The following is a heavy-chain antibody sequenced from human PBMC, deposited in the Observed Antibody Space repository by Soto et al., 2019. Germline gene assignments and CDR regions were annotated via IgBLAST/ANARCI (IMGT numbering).Heavy chain of an antibody. CDR1: GFTFSSYA. J-gene: IGHJ6*02. D-gene: IGHD1-26*01. CDR3: ARDQQWELLPYYYYGMDV. Sequence: GGSLRLSCAASGFTFSSYAMHWVRQAPGKGLEWVAVISYDGSNKYYADSVKGRFTISRDNSNNTLYLQMNSLRAEDTAVYYCARDQQWELLPYYYYGMDVWGQGTTVTVSS. V-gene: IGHV3-30-3*01. CDR2: ISYDGSNK.